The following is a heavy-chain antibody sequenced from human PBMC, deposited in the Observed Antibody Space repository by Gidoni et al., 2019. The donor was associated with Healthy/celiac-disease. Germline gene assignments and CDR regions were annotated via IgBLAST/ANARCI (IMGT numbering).Heavy chain of an antibody. CDR2: ISWNSGSI. V-gene: IGHV3-9*01. CDR1: GFTFDDYA. Sequence: EVQLVESGGGLVQPGRSLRLSCAASGFTFDDYAMHWVRQAPGKGLEWVSGISWNSGSIGYADSVKGRFTIPRDNAKNSLYLQMNSLRAEDTALYYCAKDSRSSSWYREGGFDYWGQGTLVTVSS. J-gene: IGHJ4*02. D-gene: IGHD6-13*01. CDR3: AKDSRSSSWYREGGFDY.